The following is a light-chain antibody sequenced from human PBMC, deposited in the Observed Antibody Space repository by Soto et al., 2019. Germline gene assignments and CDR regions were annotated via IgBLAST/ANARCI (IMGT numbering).Light chain of an antibody. CDR3: QQYGSSPPVYT. J-gene: IGKJ2*01. Sequence: EIGLPQSPAPLPLSPAETPTLSSRARQSFSRTYLTWYQQKPSQAPSLLIYGASSRATGIPDRFSGSGSGTDFTLTISRLEPEDFAVYYCQQYGSSPPVYTFGRGTKLEIK. CDR2: GAS. CDR1: QSFSRTY. V-gene: IGKV3-20*01.